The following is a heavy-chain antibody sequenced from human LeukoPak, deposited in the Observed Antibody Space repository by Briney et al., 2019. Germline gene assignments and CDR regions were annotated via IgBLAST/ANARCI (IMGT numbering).Heavy chain of an antibody. CDR3: ARASSGSYRDLDY. Sequence: PGRSLRLSCAASGFTFSSYSMNWVRQAPGKGLEWVSSISSSSSYIYYADSVKGRFTISRDNAKNSLYLQMNSLRAEDTAVYYCARASSGSYRDLDYWGQGTLVTVSS. J-gene: IGHJ4*02. D-gene: IGHD1-26*01. CDR1: GFTFSSYS. CDR2: ISSSSSYI. V-gene: IGHV3-21*01.